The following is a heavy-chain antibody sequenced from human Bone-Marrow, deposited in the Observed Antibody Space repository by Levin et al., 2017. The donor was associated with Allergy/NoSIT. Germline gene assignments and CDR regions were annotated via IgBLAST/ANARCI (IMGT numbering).Heavy chain of an antibody. J-gene: IGHJ4*02. CDR1: GFTFSSYS. V-gene: IGHV3-48*02. Sequence: SCAASGFTFSSYSMNWVRQAPGKGLEWVSYISSSSSTIYYADSVKGRFTISRDNAKNSLYLQMNSLRDEDTAVYYCARGEYCSGGSCPIRNYFDYWGQGTLVTVSS. D-gene: IGHD2-15*01. CDR3: ARGEYCSGGSCPIRNYFDY. CDR2: ISSSSSTI.